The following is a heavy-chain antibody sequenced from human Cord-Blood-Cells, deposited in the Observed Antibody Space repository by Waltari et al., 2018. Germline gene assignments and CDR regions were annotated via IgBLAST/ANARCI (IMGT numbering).Heavy chain of an antibody. CDR1: GGTFSSYA. J-gene: IGHJ1*01. CDR2: IIPIFGTA. V-gene: IGHV1-69*01. CDR3: ASFSSVSVDFDWLLYFQH. Sequence: QVQLVQSGAEVKKPGSSVKVSCKASGGTFSSYAISWVRQAPGQGLEWMGGIIPIFGTANYAQKFQGRVTITADESTSTAYMELSSLRSEDTAVYYCASFSSVSVDFDWLLYFQHWGQGTLVTVSS. D-gene: IGHD3-9*01.